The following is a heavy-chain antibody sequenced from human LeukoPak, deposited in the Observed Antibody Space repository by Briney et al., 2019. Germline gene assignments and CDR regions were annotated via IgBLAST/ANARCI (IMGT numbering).Heavy chain of an antibody. CDR3: ARGYCSSTSCHTTEYFQH. V-gene: IGHV1-46*03. CDR2: INPSGGST. Sequence: GASVKVSCKASGYTFTSYYMHWVRQAPGQGLEWMGIINPSGGSTSYAQKFQGRVTMTRDTSTSTVYMELSSLRSEDTAVYYCARGYCSSTSCHTTEYFQHWGQGTLVTVSS. J-gene: IGHJ1*01. CDR1: GYTFTSYY. D-gene: IGHD2-2*02.